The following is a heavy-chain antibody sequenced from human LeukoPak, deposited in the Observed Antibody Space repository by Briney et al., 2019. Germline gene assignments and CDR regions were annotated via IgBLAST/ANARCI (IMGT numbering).Heavy chain of an antibody. V-gene: IGHV1-69*02. CDR2: IIPFLGKA. CDR1: GGTFISYT. J-gene: IGHJ4*02. CDR3: ASARTRYAFWSGYYADY. D-gene: IGHD3-3*01. Sequence: SVKVSCKASGGTFISYTMSWVRQPAGQGLEWIGSIIPFLGKANYAQKFQGRVTITADNSTSTASMELSNLRSEATAVYYCASARTRYAFWSGYYADYWGQGTLVTVSS.